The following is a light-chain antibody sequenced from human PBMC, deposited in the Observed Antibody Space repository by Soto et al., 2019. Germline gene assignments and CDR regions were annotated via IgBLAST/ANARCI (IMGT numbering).Light chain of an antibody. CDR1: QSINSN. Sequence: ETVMTQSPATLSVSPGERVTLSCRASQSINSNLAWYQQRPGQAPRVLIYDASTRATAVPARFSGSGSGTEFTLTISSLQSEDFAVYYCQQYDSWPFTFGPGTKVDIK. CDR2: DAS. V-gene: IGKV3-15*01. J-gene: IGKJ3*01. CDR3: QQYDSWPFT.